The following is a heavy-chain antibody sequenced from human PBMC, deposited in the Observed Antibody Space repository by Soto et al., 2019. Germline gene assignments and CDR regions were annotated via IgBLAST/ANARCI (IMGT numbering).Heavy chain of an antibody. V-gene: IGHV3-9*01. J-gene: IGHJ6*02. CDR1: GFTFDDYA. CDR2: ISWNSGTI. CDR3: AKAYMVTPTPYGMDV. D-gene: IGHD2-21*02. Sequence: EVQLVESGGNLVQPGRSLRLSCAASGFTFDDYAMHWVRQPPGKGLEYVSGISWNSGTIAYADSVKGRFTISRDNAKNSLYLQMNSLRPEDTALYYCAKAYMVTPTPYGMDVCGQGTTVTVSS.